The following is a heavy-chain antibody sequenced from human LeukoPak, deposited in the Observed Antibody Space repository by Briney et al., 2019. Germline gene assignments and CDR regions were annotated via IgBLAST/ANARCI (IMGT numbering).Heavy chain of an antibody. Sequence: AGGSLRLSCAASGFTFNSNWMHWVRQAPGKGPVWVSRISGDGRSISYADSVKGRFTISGDNAKNTLYLQMSSLTAEDTAVYYCARGLNGVASDYWGQGTLVTVSS. CDR2: ISGDGRSI. CDR1: GFTFNSNW. D-gene: IGHD2-8*01. J-gene: IGHJ4*02. V-gene: IGHV3-74*01. CDR3: ARGLNGVASDY.